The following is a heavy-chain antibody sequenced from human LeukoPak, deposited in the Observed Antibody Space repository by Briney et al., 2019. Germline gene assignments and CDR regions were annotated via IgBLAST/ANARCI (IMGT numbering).Heavy chain of an antibody. Sequence: GESLKISCKGSGYSFTSYWIGWVRQMPGKGLEWMGIIYPGDSDTRYSPSFQGQVTISADKSISTAYLQWSSLKASDTAMYYCASVLTTVTTSVGAFDIWGQGTMVTVSS. D-gene: IGHD4-17*01. CDR2: IYPGDSDT. J-gene: IGHJ3*02. CDR1: GYSFTSYW. CDR3: ASVLTTVTTSVGAFDI. V-gene: IGHV5-51*01.